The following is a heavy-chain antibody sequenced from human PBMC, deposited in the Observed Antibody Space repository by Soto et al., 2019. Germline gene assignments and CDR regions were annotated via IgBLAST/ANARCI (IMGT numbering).Heavy chain of an antibody. CDR2: IYYSGNS. Sequence: SETLSLTCSVSGASITSDGYYWSWIRQFPGKGLEWIGHIYYSGNSYYNLSLGSRLLISVDTSKNQFSLKLSSVTAADTAVYYCAGTVGSGSPDFDYWGQGILVTVSS. V-gene: IGHV4-31*03. CDR1: GASITSDGYY. J-gene: IGHJ4*02. CDR3: AGTVGSGSPDFDY. D-gene: IGHD3-10*01.